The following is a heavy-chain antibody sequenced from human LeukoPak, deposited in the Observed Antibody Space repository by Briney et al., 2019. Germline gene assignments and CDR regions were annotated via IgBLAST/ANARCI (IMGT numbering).Heavy chain of an antibody. D-gene: IGHD3-10*01. CDR3: ARPYTYGSGSSVGY. Sequence: GGSLRLSCAASGFTFSSYGMHWVRQAPGKGLEWVAVIWYDGSNKYYADSVRGRFTVSRDNSKNTLYLQMNSLRAEDTAVYYCARPYTYGSGSSVGYWGQGTLVTVSS. V-gene: IGHV3-33*01. CDR2: IWYDGSNK. CDR1: GFTFSSYG. J-gene: IGHJ4*02.